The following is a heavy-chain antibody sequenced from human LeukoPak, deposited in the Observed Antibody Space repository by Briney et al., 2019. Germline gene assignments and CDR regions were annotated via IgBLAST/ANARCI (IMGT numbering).Heavy chain of an antibody. J-gene: IGHJ5*02. V-gene: IGHV1-2*02. CDR1: GYTFTGYF. CDR3: ARGSSVRDWFGL. CDR2: INPNSGGA. Sequence: GASVRVSCKASGYTFTGYFMYWVRQAPGQGLEWMGWINPNSGGANYAQKFQGRVTMTRDTSISTAYMELSSLISDDTAVDYCARGSSVRDWFGLWGQGTLVTVSS. D-gene: IGHD3-10*01.